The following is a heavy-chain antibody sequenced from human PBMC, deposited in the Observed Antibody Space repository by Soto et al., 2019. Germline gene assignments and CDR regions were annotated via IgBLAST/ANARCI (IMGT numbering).Heavy chain of an antibody. CDR3: ARGDGDYGRRLDP. V-gene: IGHV3-66*01. Sequence: EVQLVESGGGLVQPGGSLRLSCAASGFPVSTNYVSWVRQAPGKGLEWVSIIYDGGSTYYADSVKGRFTITRDNFKNMLYXQMNSLRAEDTAVYYCARGDGDYGRRLDPWGQGTQVTVSS. CDR2: IYDGGST. CDR1: GFPVSTNY. D-gene: IGHD4-17*01. J-gene: IGHJ5*02.